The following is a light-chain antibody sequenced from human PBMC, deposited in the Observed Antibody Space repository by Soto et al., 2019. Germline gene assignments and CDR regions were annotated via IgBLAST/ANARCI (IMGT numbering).Light chain of an antibody. CDR1: SGHSTYI. J-gene: IGLJ3*02. Sequence: QSVLTQSSSASASLGSSVKLTCILSSGHSTYIIAWHQQQPGKAHRFLMTLDRSGSYNRGSGVPDRFSGSSSGADRSLTISNLQFEDEGDYYCETWYSNTHKVFGGGTKLTVL. V-gene: IGLV4-60*02. CDR2: LDRSGSY. CDR3: ETWYSNTHKV.